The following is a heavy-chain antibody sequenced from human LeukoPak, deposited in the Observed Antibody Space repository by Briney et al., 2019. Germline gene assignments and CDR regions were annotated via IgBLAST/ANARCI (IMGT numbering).Heavy chain of an antibody. CDR1: GFTFSSYA. J-gene: IGHJ4*02. CDR3: ARDGLFDSSSWYYAY. CDR2: ISSSSSTI. V-gene: IGHV3-48*04. D-gene: IGHD6-13*01. Sequence: GGSLRLSCAASGFTFSSYAMSWVRQAPGKGLEWVSYISSSSSTIYYADSVKGRFTISRDNAKNSLYLQMNSLRAEDTAVYYCARDGLFDSSSWYYAYWGQGTLVTVSS.